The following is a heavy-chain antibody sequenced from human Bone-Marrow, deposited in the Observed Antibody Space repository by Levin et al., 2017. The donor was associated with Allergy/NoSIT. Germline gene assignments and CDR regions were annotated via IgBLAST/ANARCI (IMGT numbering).Heavy chain of an antibody. D-gene: IGHD5-18*01. Sequence: GGSLRLSCVASGFIFSDYYMSWIRQAPGKGLEWISYISNSGTTMKYADSVKGRFTISRDNAKNSLYLQMNSLRAEDTAVYYCAREVTGGGSFDYWGQGTLVTVSS. V-gene: IGHV3-11*01. CDR3: AREVTGGGSFDY. CDR1: GFIFSDYY. CDR2: ISNSGTTM. J-gene: IGHJ4*02.